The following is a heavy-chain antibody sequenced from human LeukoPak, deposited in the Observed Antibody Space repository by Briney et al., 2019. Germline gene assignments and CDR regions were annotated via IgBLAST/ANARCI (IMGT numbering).Heavy chain of an antibody. CDR1: GGSFSGYY. D-gene: IGHD2-2*01. CDR2: INHSGST. Sequence: SETLSLTCAVYGGSFSGYYWSWIRQPPGKGLEWSGEINHSGSTYYNPSLKSRVTISVDTSKNQFSLKLSSVTAADTAVYYCARHRYCSSTSCHSTWDYWGQGTLVTVSS. V-gene: IGHV4-34*01. CDR3: ARHRYCSSTSCHSTWDY. J-gene: IGHJ4*02.